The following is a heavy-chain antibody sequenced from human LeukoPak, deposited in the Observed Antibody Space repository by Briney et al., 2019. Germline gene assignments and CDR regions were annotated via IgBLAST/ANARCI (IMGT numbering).Heavy chain of an antibody. D-gene: IGHD1-26*01. Sequence: ASVSVSCKASGYTFTSYGISWVRRAPGQGVEWMGWISAYNGNTNYAQTLQGRVTMTTNTSTSTAYMELRSLRSDDAAVYYCARARISGSYKWFDPWGQGTLVTVAS. CDR2: ISAYNGNT. CDR3: ARARISGSYKWFDP. V-gene: IGHV1-18*01. CDR1: GYTFTSYG. J-gene: IGHJ5*02.